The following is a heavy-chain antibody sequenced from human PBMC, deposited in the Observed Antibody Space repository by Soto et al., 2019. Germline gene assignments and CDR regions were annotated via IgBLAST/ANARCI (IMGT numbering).Heavy chain of an antibody. J-gene: IGHJ4*02. D-gene: IGHD6-13*01. CDR2: ISGRGGST. CDR3: AKPRAAAGTGNFDY. Sequence: GSLRLSCAASGFTFSSYAMSWVRQAPGKGLEWVSAISGRGGSTYYADSVKGRFTISRDNSKNTLYLQMNSLRAEDTAVYYCAKPRAAAGTGNFDYWGQGTLVTVSS. V-gene: IGHV3-23*01. CDR1: GFTFSSYA.